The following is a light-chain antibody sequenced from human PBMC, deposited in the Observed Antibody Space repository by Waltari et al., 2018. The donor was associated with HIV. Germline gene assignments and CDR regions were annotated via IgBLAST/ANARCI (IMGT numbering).Light chain of an antibody. CDR3: QQYYSFPLT. J-gene: IGKJ4*01. Sequence: DSVMSKSADSLAVSLGERATINCKSSQSVFYISNNKNYLTWYQQKPGKPPKLLIYWSSTRESGVPDRFSGSGSWPDFTLTISSLQAEDVAVYYCQQYYSFPLTFGGGTKVEIK. CDR2: WSS. CDR1: QSVFYISNNKNY. V-gene: IGKV4-1*01.